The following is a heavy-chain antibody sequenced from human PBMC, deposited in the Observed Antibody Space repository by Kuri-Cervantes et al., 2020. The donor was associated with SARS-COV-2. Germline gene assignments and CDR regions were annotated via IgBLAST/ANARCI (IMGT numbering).Heavy chain of an antibody. J-gene: IGHJ2*01. D-gene: IGHD4-23*01. Sequence: GGSLRLSCAASGFTFSSYGMHWVRQAPGKGLEWVAVISYDGSNKYYADSVKGRFTISRDNSKNTLYLQMNSLRAEDTAVYYCARAGPEGSNFYWYFDLWGRGTLVTVSS. V-gene: IGHV3-30*03. CDR3: ARAGPEGSNFYWYFDL. CDR2: ISYDGSNK. CDR1: GFTFSSYG.